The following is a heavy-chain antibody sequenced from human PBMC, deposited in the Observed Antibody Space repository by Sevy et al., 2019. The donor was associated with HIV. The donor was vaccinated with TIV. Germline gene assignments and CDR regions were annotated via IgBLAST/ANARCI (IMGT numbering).Heavy chain of an antibody. V-gene: IGHV3-30-3*01. Sequence: GGSLRLSCAASGFTFSSYAMHWVRQAPGKGLEWVAVISYDGSNKYYADSVKGRFTISRDNAKNTLYLQTNSLSAEDTAVYYCARDDIVVVVAATLHYYYGMDVWGQGTTVTVSS. D-gene: IGHD2-15*01. CDR2: ISYDGSNK. CDR1: GFTFSSYA. J-gene: IGHJ6*02. CDR3: ARDDIVVVVAATLHYYYGMDV.